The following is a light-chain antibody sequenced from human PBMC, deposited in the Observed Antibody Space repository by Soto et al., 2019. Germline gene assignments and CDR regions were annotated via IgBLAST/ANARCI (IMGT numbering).Light chain of an antibody. CDR3: CSFAGSYNYV. CDR1: SSDVGRYDY. V-gene: IGLV2-11*01. Sequence: QSALTQPPSVSGAPGQSVTISCTRSSSDVGRYDYVSWYQQHPGKAPKLIIYDVTKRPSGVPDRFSGSKSGNTASLTISGLQAEDEADYYCCSFAGSYNYVFGGGTKVTVL. CDR2: DVT. J-gene: IGLJ1*01.